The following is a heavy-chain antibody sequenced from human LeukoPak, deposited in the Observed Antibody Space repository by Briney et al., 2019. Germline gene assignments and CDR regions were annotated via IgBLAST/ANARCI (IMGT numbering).Heavy chain of an antibody. CDR1: GYTFTTYG. CDR3: ARDRMDTGTYFDY. V-gene: IGHV1-18*01. D-gene: IGHD5-18*01. CDR2: ISTYNGNT. J-gene: IGHJ4*02. Sequence: VASVKVSCKSSGYTFTTYGITWVRQAPGQGLAWMGWISTYNGNTNYAQKLQGRVTMTTDTSKSTAYLELRSLRSDDTAMYYCARDRMDTGTYFDYWGQGTLVTVSS.